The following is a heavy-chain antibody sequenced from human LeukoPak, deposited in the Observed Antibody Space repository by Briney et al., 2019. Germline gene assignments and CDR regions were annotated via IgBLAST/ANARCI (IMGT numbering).Heavy chain of an antibody. D-gene: IGHD6-19*01. V-gene: IGHV4-59*10. CDR2: IYTSGST. CDR1: GGSFSGYY. Sequence: SETLSLTCAVYGGSFSGYYWSWIRQPAGKGLEWIGRIYTSGSTNYNPSLKSRVTISVDTSKNQFSLKLSSVTAADTAVYYCAREGIAVAGTGFDYWGQGTLVTVSS. J-gene: IGHJ4*02. CDR3: AREGIAVAGTGFDY.